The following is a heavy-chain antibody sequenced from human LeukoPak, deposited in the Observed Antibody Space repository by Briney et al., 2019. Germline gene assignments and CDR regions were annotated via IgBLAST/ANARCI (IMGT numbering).Heavy chain of an antibody. CDR3: ARGILEYYYFDL. CDR2: IHYRGST. J-gene: IGHJ2*01. CDR1: GGSFTGYY. Sequence: SETLSLTCAVSGGSFTGYYWSWIRQPPGKGLEWIGEIHYRGSTTYNPSLRSRVTISRDTSENQFSLKLSSVTAADTAVYYCARGILEYYYFDLWGRGTLVTVSS. D-gene: IGHD3-3*01. V-gene: IGHV4-34*01.